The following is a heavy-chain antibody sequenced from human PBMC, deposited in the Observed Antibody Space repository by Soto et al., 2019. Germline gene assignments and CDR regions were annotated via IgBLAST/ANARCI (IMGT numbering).Heavy chain of an antibody. D-gene: IGHD2-2*01. CDR2: IWYDGGSE. J-gene: IGHJ5*02. CDR3: ARAHGPSLGSCLDL. CDR1: GFTFSACG. V-gene: IGHV3-33*01. Sequence: QVQLVESGGGVVQPGRSLRLSCAASGFTFSACGMHWVRQAPGEGLEWVAVIWYDGGSEYYADSVEGRFTVSRDNAKNTVYLHMDTLRGDDTAVYYCARAHGPSLGSCLDLWGQGTLVTVSA.